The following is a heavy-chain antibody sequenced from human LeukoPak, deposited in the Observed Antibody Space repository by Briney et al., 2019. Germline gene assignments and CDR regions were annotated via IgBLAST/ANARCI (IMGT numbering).Heavy chain of an antibody. J-gene: IGHJ3*02. Sequence: ASVKVSCKASGYTFTSYDINWVRQATGQGLEWMGWMNPNSGNTGYAQKFQGRVTMTRNTSISTAYMELSSLRSEDTAVYYCARGAPLLWFGELHHAFDIWGQGTMVTVSS. D-gene: IGHD3-10*01. CDR3: ARGAPLLWFGELHHAFDI. CDR1: GYTFTSYD. CDR2: MNPNSGNT. V-gene: IGHV1-8*01.